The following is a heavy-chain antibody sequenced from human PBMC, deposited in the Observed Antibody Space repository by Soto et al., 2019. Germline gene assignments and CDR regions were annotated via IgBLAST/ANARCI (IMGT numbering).Heavy chain of an antibody. Sequence: GGSLRLSCAASGFTFSSYWLGWVRQAPGKGLEWVANIKQDGSGTYYVDSVKGRFTISSANAKNSLYLQMNSLRAEDTAVYYCARDGPSWNYVNWFDPWGQGTLVTVSS. CDR3: ARDGPSWNYVNWFDP. J-gene: IGHJ5*02. D-gene: IGHD1-7*01. CDR2: IKQDGSGT. CDR1: GFTFSSYW. V-gene: IGHV3-7*01.